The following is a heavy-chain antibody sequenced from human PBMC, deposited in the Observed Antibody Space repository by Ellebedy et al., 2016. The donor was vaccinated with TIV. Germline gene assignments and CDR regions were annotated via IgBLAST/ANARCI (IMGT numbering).Heavy chain of an antibody. CDR3: ARTSSSWSPTDY. V-gene: IGHV5-51*01. J-gene: IGHJ4*02. Sequence: GESLKISCRGSGYSFTTYWIGWVRQMPGKGLEWVGIIYPGDSDTRYSPSFQGQVTISADKSISTAYLQWSSLKASDTAMYYCARTSSSWSPTDYWGQGTLVTVSS. CDR2: IYPGDSDT. D-gene: IGHD6-13*01. CDR1: GYSFTTYW.